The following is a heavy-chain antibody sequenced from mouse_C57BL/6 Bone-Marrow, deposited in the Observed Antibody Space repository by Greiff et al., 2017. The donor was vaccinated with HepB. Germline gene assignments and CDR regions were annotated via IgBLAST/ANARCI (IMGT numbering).Heavy chain of an antibody. V-gene: IGHV1-82*01. CDR2: IYPGDGDT. D-gene: IGHD2-1*01. J-gene: IGHJ2*01. Sequence: QVQLQHSGPELVKPGASVKISCKASGYAFSSSWMNWVKQRPGKGLEWIGRIYPGDGDTNYNGKFKGKATLTADKSSSTAYMQLSSLTSEDSAVYFCARSCYYGNHLDYWGQGTTLTVSS. CDR1: GYAFSSSW. CDR3: ARSCYYGNHLDY.